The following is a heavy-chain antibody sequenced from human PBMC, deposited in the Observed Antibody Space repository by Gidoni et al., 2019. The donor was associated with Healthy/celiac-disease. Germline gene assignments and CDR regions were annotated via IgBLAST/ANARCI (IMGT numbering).Heavy chain of an antibody. CDR2: ISSSSSYI. CDR3: ARDSGYSSGCSDY. CDR1: GFTFSSYS. J-gene: IGHJ4*02. V-gene: IGHV3-21*01. Sequence: EVQLVESVGGLVKPGGSLRLSCSASGFTFSSYSMNWVRQAPGKGLEWVSSISSSSSYIYYADSVKGRFTISRDNAKNSLYLQMNSLRAEDTAVYYCARDSGYSSGCSDYWGQGTLVTVSS. D-gene: IGHD6-19*01.